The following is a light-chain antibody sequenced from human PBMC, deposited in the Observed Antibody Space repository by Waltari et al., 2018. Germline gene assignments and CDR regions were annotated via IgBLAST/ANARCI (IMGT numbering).Light chain of an antibody. CDR1: QGLGSW. V-gene: IGKV1-5*03. J-gene: IGKJ2*02. CDR3: QQYNSYPWT. CDR2: KAS. Sequence: DIQMTKSPSTLSASVGDRVTITCRASQGLGSWLAWFQQRPGKAPDLLIYKASNLESGVPSRFSGSGYGREFTLTITSLQAENSATYYCQQYNSYPWTFGQGTKLEIK.